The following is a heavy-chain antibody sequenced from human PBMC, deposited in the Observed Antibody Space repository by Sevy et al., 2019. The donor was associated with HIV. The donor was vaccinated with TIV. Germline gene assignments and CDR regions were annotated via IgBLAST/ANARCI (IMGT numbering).Heavy chain of an antibody. CDR2: FSGSGGST. V-gene: IGHV3-23*01. D-gene: IGHD2-21*02. CDR3: ARKMELLVPDY. J-gene: IGHJ4*02. Sequence: GGSLRLSCAASGFTFSSYAMSWVRQAPGKGLEWVSGFSGSGGSTKYADSVKGRFTISRDNAKNSLYLQMNSLRAEDTAVYYCARKMELLVPDYWGQGTLVTVSS. CDR1: GFTFSSYA.